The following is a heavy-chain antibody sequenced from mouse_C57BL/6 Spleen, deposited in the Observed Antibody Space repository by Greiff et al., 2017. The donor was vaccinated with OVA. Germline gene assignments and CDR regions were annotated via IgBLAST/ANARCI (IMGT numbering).Heavy chain of an antibody. Sequence: VQLQQSGAELVRPGTSVKMSCKASGYTFTNYWIGWAKQRPGHGLEWIGDIYPGGGYTNYNEKFKGKATLTADKSSSTAYMQVSSLTSEDSAIYYCAREELGAMDYWGQGTSVTVSS. CDR1: GYTFTNYW. V-gene: IGHV1-63*01. CDR2: IYPGGGYT. D-gene: IGHD4-1*01. CDR3: AREELGAMDY. J-gene: IGHJ4*01.